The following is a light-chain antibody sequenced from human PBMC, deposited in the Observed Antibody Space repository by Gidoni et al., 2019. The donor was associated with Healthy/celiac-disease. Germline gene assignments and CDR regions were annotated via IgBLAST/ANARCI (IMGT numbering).Light chain of an antibody. J-gene: IGLJ1*01. CDR1: NIGSKS. Sequence: SYVLTQPPSVSVAPGKTARITCGGNNIGSKSVHWYQQKPGQAPVLVVYDDSDRPSGLPGRFSGANSGNTATLTISRVEAGDEADYYCQVWDSSSDHYVFGTGTKVTV. CDR2: DDS. CDR3: QVWDSSSDHYV. V-gene: IGLV3-21*03.